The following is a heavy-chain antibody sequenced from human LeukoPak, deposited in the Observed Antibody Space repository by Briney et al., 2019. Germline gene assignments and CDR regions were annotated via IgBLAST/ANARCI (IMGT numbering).Heavy chain of an antibody. V-gene: IGHV1-18*01. Sequence: GASVKVSCKPSGYTFTSYGISGVRRAPGQGREWMGWMSAYNGNTNYAQKLQGRVTITTDTSTSTAYMELRSLRSDDTAVYYCATPYYYDSSGEAFDIWGQGTMVTVSS. CDR2: MSAYNGNT. CDR1: GYTFTSYG. D-gene: IGHD3-22*01. CDR3: ATPYYYDSSGEAFDI. J-gene: IGHJ3*02.